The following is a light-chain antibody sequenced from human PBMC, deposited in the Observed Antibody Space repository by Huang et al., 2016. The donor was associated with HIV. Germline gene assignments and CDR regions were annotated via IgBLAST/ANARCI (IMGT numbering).Light chain of an antibody. CDR2: AAS. J-gene: IGKJ4*01. V-gene: IGKV1-27*01. Sequence: DIQMTQSPSSLSASVGDGVTTTCRASQDISNSLAWYQQKPGKAPKLLIYAASTLQSGVPSRFGGSGSGTDFTLTISSLQPEDVATYYCQKYNSAPLTFGGGTKVEIK. CDR1: QDISNS. CDR3: QKYNSAPLT.